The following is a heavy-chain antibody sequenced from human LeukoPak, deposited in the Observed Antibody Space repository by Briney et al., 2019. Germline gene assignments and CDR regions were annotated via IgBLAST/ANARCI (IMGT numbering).Heavy chain of an antibody. D-gene: IGHD1-26*01. CDR2: ISAYNGNT. V-gene: IGHV1-18*01. Sequence: ASVKVSCKASSYTSTSYGISWVRQAPGQGLEWMGWISAYNGNTNYAQKLQGRVTMTTDTSTSTAYMELRSLRSDDTAVYYCARDLGWELLHYFDYWGQGTLVTVSS. CDR1: SYTSTSYG. J-gene: IGHJ4*02. CDR3: ARDLGWELLHYFDY.